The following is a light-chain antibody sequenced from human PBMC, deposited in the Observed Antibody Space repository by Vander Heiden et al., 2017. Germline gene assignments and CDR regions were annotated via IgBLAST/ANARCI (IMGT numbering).Light chain of an antibody. V-gene: IGKV3-20*01. J-gene: IGKJ1*01. Sequence: EIVLTQSPGTLSLSPGESATLSCRASQSVSSNYLAWYQQKPGQAPRLRIYGASSRATGIPDRFSGSGSGTDFTLTISRLEAEDFVVYYGHQYGSSPRTFGQGTKVEIK. CDR1: QSVSSNY. CDR3: HQYGSSPRT. CDR2: GAS.